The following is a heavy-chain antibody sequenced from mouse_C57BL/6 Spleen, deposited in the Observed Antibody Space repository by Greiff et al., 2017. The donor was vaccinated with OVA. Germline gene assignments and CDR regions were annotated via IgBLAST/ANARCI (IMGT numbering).Heavy chain of an antibody. CDR2: ISDGGSYT. J-gene: IGHJ2*01. CDR1: GFTFSSYA. CDR3: ARDYDYDGYYFDY. D-gene: IGHD2-4*01. V-gene: IGHV5-4*01. Sequence: EVKLMESEGGLVKPGGSLKLSCAASGFTFSSYAMSWVRQTPEKRLEWVATISDGGSYTYYPDNVKGRFTISRDNAKNNLYLQMSHLKSEDTAMYYCARDYDYDGYYFDYWGQGTTLTVSS.